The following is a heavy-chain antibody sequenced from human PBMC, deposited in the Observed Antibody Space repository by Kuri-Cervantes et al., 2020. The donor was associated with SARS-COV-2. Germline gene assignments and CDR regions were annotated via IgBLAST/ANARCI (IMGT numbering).Heavy chain of an antibody. CDR2: INPKSGGT. V-gene: IGHV1-2*04. CDR3: ARGPAITIFGVHRGRENWFDP. CDR1: GYTFTGYY. D-gene: IGHD3-3*01. J-gene: IGHJ5*02. Sequence: ASVKVSCKASGYTFTGYYVHWIRQAPGEGLEWMGWINPKSGGTNYAQKFQGWVTMTKETSISTAYMELSRLRSDDTAVYYCARGPAITIFGVHRGRENWFDPWGQGTLVTVSS.